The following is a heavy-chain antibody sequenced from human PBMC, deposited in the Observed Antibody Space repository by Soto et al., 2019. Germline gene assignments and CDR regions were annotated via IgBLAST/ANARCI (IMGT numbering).Heavy chain of an antibody. CDR3: AKEMITFGGVIVIIDYFDY. CDR1: GFTFSSYA. V-gene: IGHV3-23*01. Sequence: GGSLRLSCAASGFTFSSYAMSWVRQAPGKGLEWVSAISGSGGSTYYADSVKGRFTISRDNSKNTLYLQMNSLRAEDTAVYYCAKEMITFGGVIVIIDYFDYWGQGTLVTAPQ. D-gene: IGHD3-16*02. CDR2: ISGSGGST. J-gene: IGHJ4*02.